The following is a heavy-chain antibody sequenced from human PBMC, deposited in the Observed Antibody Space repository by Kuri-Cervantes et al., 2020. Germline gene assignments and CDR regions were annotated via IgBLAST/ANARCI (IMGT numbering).Heavy chain of an antibody. J-gene: IGHJ4*02. Sequence: ETLSLTCAASGFTVSSNYVSWVRQAPGKGLEWVSAISGSGGSTYYADSVKGRFTISRDNSKNTLYLQMNSLRAEDTAVYYCAKGGYGSGRYGDYWGQGTLVTVSS. CDR2: ISGSGGST. CDR3: AKGGYGSGRYGDY. V-gene: IGHV3-23*01. CDR1: GFTVSSNY. D-gene: IGHD3-10*01.